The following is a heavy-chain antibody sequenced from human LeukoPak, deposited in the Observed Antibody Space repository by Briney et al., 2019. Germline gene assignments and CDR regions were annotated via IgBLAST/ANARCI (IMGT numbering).Heavy chain of an antibody. CDR2: TYHRSKWYN. CDR1: GDSVSSNSAA. Sequence: SQTLSLTCAISGDSVSSNSAAWNWIRQSPSRGLEWLGRTYHRSKWYNDYAVSVKSRITINPDTSKNQFSLQLNSVTPEDTAVHYCARAYYDFWSGYLDAFDIWGQGTMVTVSS. J-gene: IGHJ3*02. D-gene: IGHD3-3*01. V-gene: IGHV6-1*01. CDR3: ARAYYDFWSGYLDAFDI.